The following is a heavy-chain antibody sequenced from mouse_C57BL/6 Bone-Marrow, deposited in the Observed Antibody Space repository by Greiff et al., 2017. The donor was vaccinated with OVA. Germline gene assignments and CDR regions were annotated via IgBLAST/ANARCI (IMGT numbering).Heavy chain of an antibody. Sequence: VQLQQPGAELVMPGASVKLSCKASGSTFTSYWMHWVKQRPGQGLEWIGEIDPSDSSTNYNQKFKSKSTLTADKSSSTADMHLSSLTSEDSAVYYCARERFQDYFDYWGQGTTLTVSA. CDR2: IDPSDSST. V-gene: IGHV1-69*01. CDR1: GSTFTSYW. CDR3: ARERFQDYFDY. J-gene: IGHJ2*01.